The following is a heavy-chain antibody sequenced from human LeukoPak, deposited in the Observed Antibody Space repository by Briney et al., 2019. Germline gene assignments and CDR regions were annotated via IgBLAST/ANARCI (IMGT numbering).Heavy chain of an antibody. Sequence: SETLSLTCTVSGGSVSSGSYYWSWIRQPPGKGLEWIGYIYYSGSTNYNPSLKSRVTISVDTSKNQFSLKLSSVTAADTAVYYCAAVGFSRGYSYSYCWGQGTLVTVSS. J-gene: IGHJ4*02. CDR3: AAVGFSRGYSYSYC. V-gene: IGHV4-61*01. CDR2: IYYSGST. D-gene: IGHD5-18*01. CDR1: GGSVSSGSYY.